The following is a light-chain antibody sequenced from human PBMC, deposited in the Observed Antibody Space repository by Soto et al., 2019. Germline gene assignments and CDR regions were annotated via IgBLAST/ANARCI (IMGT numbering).Light chain of an antibody. CDR2: GAS. CDR3: QQYGSSPRWT. V-gene: IGKV3-20*01. J-gene: IGKJ2*02. CDR1: RSVTSNF. Sequence: NELTQSPGTLSLSPGERATLSCRASRSVTSNFVAWNQQKPGQAPRLLVYGASTRAIDIPERFSGSGSGTDFSLTINRLEPEVFAVYFGQQYGSSPRWTFGQGTKGDIK.